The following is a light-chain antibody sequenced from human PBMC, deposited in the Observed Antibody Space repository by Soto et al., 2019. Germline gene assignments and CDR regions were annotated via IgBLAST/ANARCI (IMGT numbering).Light chain of an antibody. J-gene: IGKJ1*01. CDR1: QSVSSY. CDR3: QQYGTSPPT. Sequence: EIVLTQSPGTVSLSPGERATLSCRASQSVSSYLAWYQQKPGQAPRLLMYGASSRAIGIPDRFSGGGSGTDFTLTISRLEPEDFAVYYCQQYGTSPPTFGQGTKVDIK. CDR2: GAS. V-gene: IGKV3-20*01.